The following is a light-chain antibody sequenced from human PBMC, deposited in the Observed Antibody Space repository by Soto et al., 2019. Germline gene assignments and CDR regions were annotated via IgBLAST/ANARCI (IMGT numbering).Light chain of an antibody. CDR2: GAS. CDR3: QQYINSPLT. J-gene: IGKJ4*01. Sequence: DIVLTQSPGTLSLSPGERATLFCRASQSITSNYLAWYQQKPGQAPRLLIYGASSKAAGIPDRFSGSGSGTDFTLTITRLEPEDFAVYFCQQYINSPLTFGGGTKVDIK. CDR1: QSITSNY. V-gene: IGKV3-20*01.